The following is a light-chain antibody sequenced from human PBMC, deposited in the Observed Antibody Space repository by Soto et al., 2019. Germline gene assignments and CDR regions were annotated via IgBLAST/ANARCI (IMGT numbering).Light chain of an antibody. CDR2: EVT. Sequence: QSALTQPPSASGSPGQSVTLSCTGTSSDVGAYNYVSWYQQHPDKAPKLMIYEVTKRPSGVPDRFSGSKSGNTASLTVSGLQAEDEADYSCCSYAGSNLYVFGTGTKVTVL. J-gene: IGLJ1*01. CDR3: CSYAGSNLYV. CDR1: SSDVGAYNY. V-gene: IGLV2-8*01.